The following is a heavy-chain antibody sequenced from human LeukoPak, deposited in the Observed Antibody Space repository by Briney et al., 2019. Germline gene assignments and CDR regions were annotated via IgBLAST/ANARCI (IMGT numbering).Heavy chain of an antibody. CDR3: ARQGDGYNYHYFDY. CDR1: GGSISSYY. J-gene: IGHJ4*02. Sequence: PSETLSITCTVSGGSISSYYLSWIRQPPGKGLEWIGYIYYSGSTNYNPSLKSRVAISVDTSKNQFSLKLSSVTAADTAVYYCARQGDGYNYHYFDYWGQGTLVTVSS. CDR2: IYYSGST. D-gene: IGHD5-24*01. V-gene: IGHV4-59*08.